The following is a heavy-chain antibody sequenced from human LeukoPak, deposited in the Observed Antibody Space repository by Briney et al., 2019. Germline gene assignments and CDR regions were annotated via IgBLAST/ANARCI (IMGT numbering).Heavy chain of an antibody. CDR3: ARHGGETIVAMILHAFDV. CDR1: GGSIRSYS. V-gene: IGHV4-59*08. D-gene: IGHD5-12*01. Sequence: MPSQTLSLTCTVSGGSIRSYSWSWIRQPPGKGLEWIGYMSYSGSTNYNPSLKSRVTTSVDTSENQISLKLTSVTAADTAVYYCARHGGETIVAMILHAFDVWGQGTVVTVSS. J-gene: IGHJ3*01. CDR2: MSYSGST.